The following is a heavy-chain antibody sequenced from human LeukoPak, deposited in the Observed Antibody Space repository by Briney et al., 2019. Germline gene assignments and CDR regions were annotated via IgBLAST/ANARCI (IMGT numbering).Heavy chain of an antibody. D-gene: IGHD3-10*01. Sequence: SETLSLTCAVYGGSFSGYYWSWIWQPPGKGLEWIGYIYHSGSTYYNPSLKSRVTISVDRSKNQFSLKLSSVTAADTAVYYCTRPPIGWVSDSYYYMDVWGKGTTVTVSS. CDR3: TRPPIGWVSDSYYYMDV. CDR2: IYHSGST. V-gene: IGHV4-34*01. CDR1: GGSFSGYY. J-gene: IGHJ6*03.